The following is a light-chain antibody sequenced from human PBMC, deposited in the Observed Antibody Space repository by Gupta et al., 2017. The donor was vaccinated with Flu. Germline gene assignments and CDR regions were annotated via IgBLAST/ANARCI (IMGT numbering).Light chain of an antibody. CDR1: DSKIGSNT. CDR2: GDN. J-gene: IGLJ2*01. V-gene: IGLV1-44*01. CDR3: AAWDDNLNGWI. Sequence: SDSKIGSNTVAWYQQVPGTAPKLLIYGDNLRPSGVPDRFSGSKSGTSASLAISVLQSEDEADYYWAAWDDNLNGWIVGGGTKLSVV.